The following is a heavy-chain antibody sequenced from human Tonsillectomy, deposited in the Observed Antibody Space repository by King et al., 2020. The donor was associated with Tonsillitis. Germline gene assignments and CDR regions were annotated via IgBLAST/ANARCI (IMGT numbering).Heavy chain of an antibody. D-gene: IGHD6-19*01. V-gene: IGHV3-21*01. Sequence: VQLVESGGGLVKPGGSLRLSCAASGFTFSSYSMNWVRQAPGKGLEWVSSISSSSSYIYYADSVKGRFTISRDNAKNSLYLQMNSLRAEDTAVYYCALLAAVASTSGFDYWGQGTLVTVSS. CDR1: GFTFSSYS. CDR2: ISSSSSYI. CDR3: ALLAAVASTSGFDY. J-gene: IGHJ4*02.